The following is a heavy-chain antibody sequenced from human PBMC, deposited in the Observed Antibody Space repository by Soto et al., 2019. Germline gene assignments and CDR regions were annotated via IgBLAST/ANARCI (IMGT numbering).Heavy chain of an antibody. CDR2: INHSGST. J-gene: IGHJ6*02. D-gene: IGHD6-19*01. Sequence: SNTLSLTCAVYGGSFSGYYWSWIRQPPGKGLEWIGEINHSGSTNYNPSLKSRVTISVDTSKNQFSLKLSSVTAADTAVYYCARGVRIQLWYSSGCYYYGMDVWGQGTTVTVSS. CDR1: GGSFSGYY. CDR3: ARGVRIQLWYSSGCYYYGMDV. V-gene: IGHV4-34*01.